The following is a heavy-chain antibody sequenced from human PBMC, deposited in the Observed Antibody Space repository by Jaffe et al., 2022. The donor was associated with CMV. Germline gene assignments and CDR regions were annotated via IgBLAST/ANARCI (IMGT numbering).Heavy chain of an antibody. CDR2: IRSKAYGGTT. D-gene: IGHD6-13*01. CDR1: GFTFGDYA. V-gene: IGHV3-49*05. Sequence: EVQLVESGGGLVKPGRSLRLSCTASGFTFGDYAMSWFRQAPGKGLEWVGFIRSKAYGGTTEYAASVKGRFTISRDDSKSIAYLQMNSLKTEDTAVYYCTASGGSSWYVHWFDPWGQGTLVTVSS. CDR3: TASGGSSWYVHWFDP. J-gene: IGHJ5*02.